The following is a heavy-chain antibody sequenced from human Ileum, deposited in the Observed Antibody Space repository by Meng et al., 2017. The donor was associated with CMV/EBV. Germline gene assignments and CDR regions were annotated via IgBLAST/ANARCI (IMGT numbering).Heavy chain of an antibody. CDR3: AREHFTGSGCALNI. CDR1: GFTFNEYY. V-gene: IGHV3-11*01. CDR2: IGPSGSSM. J-gene: IGHJ3*02. Sequence: GGSLRLSCAASGFTFNEYYMIWIRQAPGEGLKWVSYIGPSGSSMNYADSVKGRFTISRDNAKNSLYLQMNSLRADDTAMYYCAREHFTGSGCALNIWGQGTMVTVSS. D-gene: IGHD3-10*01.